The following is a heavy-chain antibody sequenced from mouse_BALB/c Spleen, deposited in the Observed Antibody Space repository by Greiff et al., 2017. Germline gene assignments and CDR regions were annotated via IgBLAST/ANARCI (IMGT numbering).Heavy chain of an antibody. V-gene: IGHV7-3*02. Sequence: EVQVVESGGGLVQPGGSLRLSCATSGFTFTDYYMSWVRQPPGKALEWLGFIRNKANGYTTEYSASVKGRFTISRDNSQSILYLQMNTLRAEDSATYYCARDTLAYWGQGTLVTVSA. CDR3: ARDTLAY. CDR1: GFTFTDYY. J-gene: IGHJ3*01. CDR2: IRNKANGYTT.